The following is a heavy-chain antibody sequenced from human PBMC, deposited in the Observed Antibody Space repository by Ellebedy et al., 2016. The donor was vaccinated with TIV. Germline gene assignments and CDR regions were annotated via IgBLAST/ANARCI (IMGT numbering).Heavy chain of an antibody. Sequence: MPSETLSLTCSVSGGSISSSSFYWGWIRQPPGKGLEWIGNIYYSGTTFYSPSIKSQVTISVDTSKNQFSLNLSSVTAADTAVYYCARVLRAGRSGDYFDYWGQGTLVTVSS. CDR3: ARVLRAGRSGDYFDY. CDR1: GGSISSSSFY. D-gene: IGHD1-1*01. J-gene: IGHJ4*02. V-gene: IGHV4-39*07. CDR2: IYYSGTT.